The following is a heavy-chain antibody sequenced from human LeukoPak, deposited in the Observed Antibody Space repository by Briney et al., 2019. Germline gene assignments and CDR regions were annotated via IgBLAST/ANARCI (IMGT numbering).Heavy chain of an antibody. Sequence: PGGSLRLSCAASGFTFSSYAMHWVRQAPGKGLEWVGRIKSKTDGGTTDYAAPVKGRFTISRDDSKNTLYLQMNSLKTEDTAVYYCTTDHPYYDILTGYSYDYWGQGTLVTVSS. CDR1: GFTFSSYA. V-gene: IGHV3-15*01. D-gene: IGHD3-9*01. CDR2: IKSKTDGGTT. J-gene: IGHJ4*02. CDR3: TTDHPYYDILTGYSYDY.